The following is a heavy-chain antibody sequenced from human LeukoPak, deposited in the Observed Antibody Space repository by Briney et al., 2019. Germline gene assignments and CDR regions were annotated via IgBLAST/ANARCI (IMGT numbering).Heavy chain of an antibody. J-gene: IGHJ5*02. CDR1: GFTFSSYS. CDR2: ISSSSSYI. D-gene: IGHD3-10*01. Sequence: GGSLRLSCAAPGFTFSSYSMNWVRQAPGKGLEWVSSISSSSSYIYYADSVKGRFTISRDNAKNSLYLQMNSLRAEDTAVYYCARDALWFGELYMNWFDPWGRGTLVTVSS. CDR3: ARDALWFGELYMNWFDP. V-gene: IGHV3-21*01.